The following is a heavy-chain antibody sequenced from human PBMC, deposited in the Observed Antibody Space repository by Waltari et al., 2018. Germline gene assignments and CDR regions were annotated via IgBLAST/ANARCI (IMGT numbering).Heavy chain of an antibody. Sequence: LQLQESGPGLVKPSETLSLTCAVSGGSTRSSRHYWGWIRQSPGEGLEWVSSISSSSSYIYYADSVKGRFTISRDNAKNSLYLQMNSLRAEDTAVYYCARDPRGVWSGYYTYMDVWGKGTTVTVSS. CDR1: GGSTRSSR. CDR3: ARDPRGVWSGYYTYMDV. V-gene: IGHV3-21*01. J-gene: IGHJ6*03. CDR2: ISSSSSYI. D-gene: IGHD3-3*01.